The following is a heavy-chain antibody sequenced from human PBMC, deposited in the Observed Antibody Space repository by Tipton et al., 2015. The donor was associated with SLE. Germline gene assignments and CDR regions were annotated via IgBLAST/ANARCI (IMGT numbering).Heavy chain of an antibody. CDR3: ARDDPTGDAFDI. Sequence: TLSLTCTVSGGSIRSYYWSWIRQPPGKGLEWIGYIYYSGTTNYNPSLKSRVTISVDTSKNQFSLKLSSVTAADTAVYYCARDDPTGDAFDIWGQGTMVTVSS. CDR1: GGSIRSYY. D-gene: IGHD4-17*01. V-gene: IGHV4-59*01. CDR2: IYYSGTT. J-gene: IGHJ3*02.